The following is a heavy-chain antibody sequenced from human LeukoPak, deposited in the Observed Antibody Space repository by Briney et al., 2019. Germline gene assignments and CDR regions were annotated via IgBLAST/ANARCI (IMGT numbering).Heavy chain of an antibody. D-gene: IGHD2-2*01. V-gene: IGHV1-69*02. CDR2: IIPILGIV. CDR3: ARAGCSSTSCYHYFDY. Sequence: SVKVSCKASGGTFSSYTISWVRQAPGQGLEWMGRIIPILGIVNYAQKFQGRVTITADKSTSTAYMELSSLRSEDTAVYYCARAGCSSTSCYHYFDYWGQGTLVTVSS. CDR1: GGTFSSYT. J-gene: IGHJ4*02.